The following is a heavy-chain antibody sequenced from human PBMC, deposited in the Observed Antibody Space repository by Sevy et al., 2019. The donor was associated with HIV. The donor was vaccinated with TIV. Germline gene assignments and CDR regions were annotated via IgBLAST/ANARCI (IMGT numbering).Heavy chain of an antibody. CDR2: FCFGGSTI. D-gene: IGHD2-8*02. CDR3: AREGCTVPHDY. J-gene: IGHJ4*02. V-gene: IGHV3-23*01. CDR1: GFTFSIYT. Sequence: GGSLRLSCAASGFTFSIYTMSWVRQAPGKVLEWVSTFCFGGSTIHCADSVKGRFTISRDNSKNTLYLQMNSLRADDTAVYYCAREGCTVPHDYWGQGTLVTVSS.